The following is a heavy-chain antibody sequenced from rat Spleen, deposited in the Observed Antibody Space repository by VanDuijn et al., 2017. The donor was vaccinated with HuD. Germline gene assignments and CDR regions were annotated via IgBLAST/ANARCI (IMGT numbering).Heavy chain of an antibody. D-gene: IGHD1-4*01. Sequence: EVQMVESGGGLVQPGRSLKLSCAASGFTFSDYAMAWVRQAPKKGLEWVASISTGGGNTYYRDSVKGRFTISRDNAKNTLYLQMDSLRSEDTATYYCAKGGYNYGWFAYWGQGTLVTVSS. V-gene: IGHV5S23*01. CDR3: AKGGYNYGWFAY. J-gene: IGHJ3*01. CDR2: ISTGGGNT. CDR1: GFTFSDYA.